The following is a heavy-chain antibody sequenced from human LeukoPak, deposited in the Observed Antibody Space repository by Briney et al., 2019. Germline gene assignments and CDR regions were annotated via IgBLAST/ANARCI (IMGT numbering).Heavy chain of an antibody. CDR2: INHSGST. CDR3: ARRRGDSSNFDY. J-gene: IGHJ4*02. CDR1: GGSFSGYY. D-gene: IGHD6-13*01. Sequence: PSETLSLTCAVYGGSFSGYYWSWIRQPPGKGLEWIGEINHSGSTNYNPSLKSRVTISLDTSKNQFSLKVSSVTAADTAVYYCARRRGDSSNFDYWGQGTRVTVSS. V-gene: IGHV4-34*01.